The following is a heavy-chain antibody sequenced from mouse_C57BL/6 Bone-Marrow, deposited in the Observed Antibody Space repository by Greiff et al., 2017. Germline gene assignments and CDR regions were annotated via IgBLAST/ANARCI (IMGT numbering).Heavy chain of an antibody. J-gene: IGHJ1*03. V-gene: IGHV5-4*01. CDR2: ISDGGSYT. Sequence: EVQLKQSGGGLVKPGGSLKLSCAASGFTFSSYAMSWVRQTPEKRLEWVATISDGGSYTYYPDNVKGRFTISRDNAKNNLYLQMSHLKSEDTAMYYCARGRYIWYFDVWGTGTTVTVSS. CDR1: GFTFSSYA. D-gene: IGHD2-14*01. CDR3: ARGRYIWYFDV.